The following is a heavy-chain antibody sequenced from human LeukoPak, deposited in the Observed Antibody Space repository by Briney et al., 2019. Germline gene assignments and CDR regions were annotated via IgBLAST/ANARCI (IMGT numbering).Heavy chain of an antibody. V-gene: IGHV3-15*01. CDR2: IKSKTDGGTT. CDR3: TTDTHCSSTSCYGRYFDY. CDR1: GFTFSSYG. Sequence: GGSLRLSCAASGFTFSSYGMSWVRQAPGKGLEWVGRIKSKTDGGTTDYAAPVKGRFTISRDDSKNTLYLQMNSLKTEDTAVYYCTTDTHCSSTSCYGRYFDYWGQGTLVTVSS. D-gene: IGHD2-2*01. J-gene: IGHJ4*02.